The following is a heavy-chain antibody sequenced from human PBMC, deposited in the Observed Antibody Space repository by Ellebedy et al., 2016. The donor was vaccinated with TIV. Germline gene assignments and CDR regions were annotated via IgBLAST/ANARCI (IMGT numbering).Heavy chain of an antibody. Sequence: GESLKISCKGSGYSFTSYWIGWVRQMPGKGLEWMGIIYPGDSDTRYSPSFQGQVTISADKSISTAYLQWSSLKASDTAMYYCARTSGPNSGYPDYYYGMDVWGQGTTVTVSS. CDR3: ARTSGPNSGYPDYYYGMDV. V-gene: IGHV5-51*01. CDR2: IYPGDSDT. CDR1: GYSFTSYW. D-gene: IGHD5-12*01. J-gene: IGHJ6*02.